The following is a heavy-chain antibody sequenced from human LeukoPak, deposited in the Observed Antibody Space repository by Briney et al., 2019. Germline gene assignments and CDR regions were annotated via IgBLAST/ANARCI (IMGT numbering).Heavy chain of an antibody. Sequence: GSLLLSFVASWFSVSNYYMSWVRQAPGKGLEWVSVICTGGSTHYVDSVKGRFTISRDNSKNTLYLQMNSLRAEDTAMYYCASRNHWGQGTLVTVSS. CDR1: WFSVSNYY. CDR2: ICTGGST. CDR3: ASRNH. J-gene: IGHJ5*02. V-gene: IGHV3-53*01.